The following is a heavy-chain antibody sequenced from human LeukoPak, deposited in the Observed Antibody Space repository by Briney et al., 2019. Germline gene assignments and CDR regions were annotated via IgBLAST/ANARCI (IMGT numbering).Heavy chain of an antibody. D-gene: IGHD6-19*01. CDR1: GGTFSSYA. Sequence: SVKVSCKASGGTFSSYAISWVRQAPGQGLEWMGGIIPIFGTANYAQKFQGRVTITAGKSTSTAYMELSSLRSEDTAVYYCARSYSSGWHDAFDIWGQGTMVTVSS. CDR2: IIPIFGTA. J-gene: IGHJ3*02. CDR3: ARSYSSGWHDAFDI. V-gene: IGHV1-69*06.